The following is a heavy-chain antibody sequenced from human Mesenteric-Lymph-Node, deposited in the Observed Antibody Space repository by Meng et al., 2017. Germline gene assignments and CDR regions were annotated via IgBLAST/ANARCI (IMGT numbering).Heavy chain of an antibody. CDR3: ARAWSPSYYGSGSLLGGY. D-gene: IGHD3-10*01. Sequence: GGSLRLSCAASGFTFSSYAMSWVRQAPGKGLEWVSAISGSGGSTYYADSVKGRFTISRDYTKNSLYLQINSLRAEDTAVYYCARAWSPSYYGSGSLLGGYWGQGTLVTVSS. V-gene: IGHV3-23*01. J-gene: IGHJ4*02. CDR2: ISGSGGST. CDR1: GFTFSSYA.